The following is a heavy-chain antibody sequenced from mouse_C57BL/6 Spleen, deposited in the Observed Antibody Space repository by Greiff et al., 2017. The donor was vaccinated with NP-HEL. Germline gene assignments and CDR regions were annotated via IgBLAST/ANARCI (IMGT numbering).Heavy chain of an antibody. J-gene: IGHJ2*01. CDR1: GYTFTSYW. CDR3: ARSAGSSYFDY. Sequence: QVQLQQSGAELVKPGASEKMYCKASGYTFTSYWMQWVKQRPGQGLEWIGEIDPSDSYTNYNQKFKGKATLTVDTSSSTAYMQLSSLTSEDSAVYYCARSAGSSYFDYWGQGTTLTVSS. V-gene: IGHV1-50*01. D-gene: IGHD1-1*01. CDR2: IDPSDSYT.